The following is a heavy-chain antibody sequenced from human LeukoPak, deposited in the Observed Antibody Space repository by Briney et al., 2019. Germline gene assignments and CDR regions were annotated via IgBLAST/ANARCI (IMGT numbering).Heavy chain of an antibody. V-gene: IGHV1-8*02. CDR1: GYIFPNYD. Sequence: ASVKVSCKASGYIFPNYDINWLRQATGQGLEWMGWVNPNNGNTGFAQKFQGRVTMSRDTSISTAYMELRSLRSEDTAVYYCVRESTIEVAGSDAFDIWGQGTKVIVSS. J-gene: IGHJ3*02. CDR2: VNPNNGNT. CDR3: VRESTIEVAGSDAFDI. D-gene: IGHD6-19*01.